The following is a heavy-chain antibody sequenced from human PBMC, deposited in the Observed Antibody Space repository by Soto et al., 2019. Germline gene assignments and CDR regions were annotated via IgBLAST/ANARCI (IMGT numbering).Heavy chain of an antibody. CDR2: SIPVFGTA. D-gene: IGHD6-13*01. CDR1: GGTFRNYA. V-gene: IGHV1-69*01. J-gene: IGHJ4*02. Sequence: QVQLVQSGAEVKKPGSSVKLSCKTSGGTFRNYAINWVRQAPGQGLEWMGGSIPVFGTANYAQTFQGRFTITASGSKSTGYMEVSSLRSEDTAVYYCAIPLPKQQLVRGAFDHWGQGTLVTVAS. CDR3: AIPLPKQQLVRGAFDH.